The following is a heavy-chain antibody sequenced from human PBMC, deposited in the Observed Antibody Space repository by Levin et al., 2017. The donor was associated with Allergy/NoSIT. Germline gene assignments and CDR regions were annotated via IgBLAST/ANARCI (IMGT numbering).Heavy chain of an antibody. CDR3: VRGDSTTWRHNWFDP. V-gene: IGHV3-64D*06. Sequence: PGGSLRLSCSASGFTFSSYTMHWVRQAPGKGPEYVSAISSNGGSTYYADSVKGRFTVSRGNSKNTVYLQMSSLRAEDTAVYYCVRGDSTTWRHNWFDPWGQGTLVTVSS. J-gene: IGHJ5*02. CDR2: ISSNGGST. CDR1: GFTFSSYT. D-gene: IGHD6-13*01.